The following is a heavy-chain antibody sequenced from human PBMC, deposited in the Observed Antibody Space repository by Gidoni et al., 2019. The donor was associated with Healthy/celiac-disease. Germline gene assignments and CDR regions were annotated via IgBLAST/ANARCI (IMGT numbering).Heavy chain of an antibody. D-gene: IGHD2-2*01. CDR1: GGSISSSSYY. CDR2: IYYSGST. Sequence: QLQLQESGPGLVKPSETLSLPCTVSGGSISSSSYYWGWSRQPPGKGLEWIGSIYYSGSTYYNPSLKSRVTISVDTSKNQFSLKLSSVTAADTAVYYCAGVVPAANNWFDPWGQGTLVTVSS. CDR3: AGVVPAANNWFDP. J-gene: IGHJ5*02. V-gene: IGHV4-39*01.